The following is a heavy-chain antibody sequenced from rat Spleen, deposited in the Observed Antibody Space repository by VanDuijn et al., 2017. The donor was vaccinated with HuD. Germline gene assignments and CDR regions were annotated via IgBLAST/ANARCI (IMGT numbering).Heavy chain of an antibody. Sequence: EVQLVESGGGLVQPGRSMKLSCAASGFTFSNYGMAWVRQAPKKGLEWVAYISYDGDSTYYRDSVKGRFTISRDNAKTTLYLQMDSLRSEDTATYYCAMSGYYSSYTRLMDVWVQGASVTVSS. D-gene: IGHD1-2*01. CDR2: ISYDGDST. J-gene: IGHJ4*01. V-gene: IGHV5-25*01. CDR1: GFTFSNYG. CDR3: AMSGYYSSYTRLMDV.